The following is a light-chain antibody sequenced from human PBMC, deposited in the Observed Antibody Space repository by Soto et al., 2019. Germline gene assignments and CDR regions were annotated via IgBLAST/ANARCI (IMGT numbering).Light chain of an antibody. CDR2: GAS. Sequence: EIVLTQSPGTLSLSPVEGAILSCRASQSVSSSYIAWYQQRPGQTPSLLIYGASTRATGIPDRFSGSGSGTHFTLTISRLEPGDFAVYYCQHFGGTTFTFGQGTRLEIK. J-gene: IGKJ5*01. CDR1: QSVSSSY. V-gene: IGKV3-20*01. CDR3: QHFGGTTFT.